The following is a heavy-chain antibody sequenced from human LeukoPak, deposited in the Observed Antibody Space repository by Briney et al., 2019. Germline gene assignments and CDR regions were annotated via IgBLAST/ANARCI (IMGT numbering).Heavy chain of an antibody. CDR3: AREFFVLYGMDV. V-gene: IGHV1-18*01. Sequence: ASVTLSCTASGYTFSTYGISWVRRAAGQRLGGMGWISAYNGNTNYAQKLQGRVTMTTDTSTSTAYMELRSLRSDDTAVYYCAREFFVLYGMDVWGQGTTVTVSS. J-gene: IGHJ6*02. D-gene: IGHD5/OR15-5a*01. CDR1: GYTFSTYG. CDR2: ISAYNGNT.